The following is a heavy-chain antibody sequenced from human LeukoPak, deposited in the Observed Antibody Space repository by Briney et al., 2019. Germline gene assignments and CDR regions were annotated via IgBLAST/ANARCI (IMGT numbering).Heavy chain of an antibody. CDR2: IIPIFGTA. V-gene: IGHV1-69*05. CDR3: AGEAGSGSSVLDY. Sequence: ASVKVSCKASGGTFSSYAISWVRQAPGQGLEWMGGIIPIFGTANYAQKFQGRVTITTDESTSTAYMELSSLRSEDTAVYYCAGEAGSGSSVLDYWGQGTLVTVSS. J-gene: IGHJ4*02. D-gene: IGHD3-10*01. CDR1: GGTFSSYA.